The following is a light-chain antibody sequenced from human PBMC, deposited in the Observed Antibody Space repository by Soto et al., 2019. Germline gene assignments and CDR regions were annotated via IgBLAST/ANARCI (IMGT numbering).Light chain of an antibody. CDR2: YDD. CDR3: AAWDDSLNGPL. J-gene: IGLJ2*01. V-gene: IGLV1-36*01. Sequence: QSVLTQPPSASGTPGQRVTISCSGITSNVGNNAINWYQQLQGKAPKLLIYYDDLLPSGVSDRFSCSKSGTSASLAISGLQSEDEADYYCAAWDDSLNGPLFGGGTKLTVL. CDR1: TSNVGNNA.